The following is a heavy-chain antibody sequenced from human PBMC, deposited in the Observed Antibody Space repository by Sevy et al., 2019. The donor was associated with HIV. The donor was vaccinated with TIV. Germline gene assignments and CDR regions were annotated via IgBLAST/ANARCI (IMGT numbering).Heavy chain of an antibody. J-gene: IGHJ4*02. Sequence: GGYLRLSCAASGFTFSSYSMNWVRQAPGKGLEWLSSISSGSSYIYYADSVKGRFTISRDNAKNSRYLQMNSLRAEDTALYYYARDGGSSSTSCLLYFDYWGQGTLVTVSS. V-gene: IGHV3-21*01. D-gene: IGHD2-2*01. CDR3: ARDGGSSSTSCLLYFDY. CDR2: ISSGSSYI. CDR1: GFTFSSYS.